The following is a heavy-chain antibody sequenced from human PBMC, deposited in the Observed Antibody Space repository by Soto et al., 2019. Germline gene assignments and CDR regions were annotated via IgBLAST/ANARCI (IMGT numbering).Heavy chain of an antibody. D-gene: IGHD3-10*01. CDR2: IYYSGST. CDR3: ARAVPYYYGSGSYLDY. V-gene: IGHV4-30-4*01. J-gene: IGHJ4*02. CDR1: GGSISSGDYY. Sequence: PSETLSLTCTVSGGSISSGDYYWSWICQPPGKGLEWIGYIYYSGSTYYNPSLKSRVTISVDTSKNQFSLKLSSVTAADTAVYYCARAVPYYYGSGSYLDYWGQGTLVTVSS.